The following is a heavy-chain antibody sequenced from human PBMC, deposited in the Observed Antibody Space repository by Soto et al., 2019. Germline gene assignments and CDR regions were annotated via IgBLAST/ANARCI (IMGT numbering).Heavy chain of an antibody. V-gene: IGHV3-23*01. Sequence: GGSLRLSCAASGFTFSSYPMSWVRQAPGKGLEWVSVTSVSGDTTYYADSVKGRFSISRDNSKNTLSLQMNSLRAEDTAVYYCAKGISGWSELHYWGQGALVTV. CDR1: GFTFSSYP. D-gene: IGHD6-19*01. J-gene: IGHJ4*02. CDR2: TSVSGDTT. CDR3: AKGISGWSELHY.